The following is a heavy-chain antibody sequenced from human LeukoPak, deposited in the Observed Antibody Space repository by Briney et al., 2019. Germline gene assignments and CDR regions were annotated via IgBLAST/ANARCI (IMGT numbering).Heavy chain of an antibody. D-gene: IGHD6-19*01. Sequence: GGSLRLSCAASGFTLTSYGMTWVRQAQGKGLEWVSSISSSSSYIYYADSVKGRFTISRDNAKNSVYLQMSSLRGEDTAVYYCVRGAGTGCRFDYWGQGTLVTVSS. CDR3: VRGAGTGCRFDY. CDR1: GFTLTSYG. J-gene: IGHJ4*02. CDR2: ISSSSSYI. V-gene: IGHV3-21*01.